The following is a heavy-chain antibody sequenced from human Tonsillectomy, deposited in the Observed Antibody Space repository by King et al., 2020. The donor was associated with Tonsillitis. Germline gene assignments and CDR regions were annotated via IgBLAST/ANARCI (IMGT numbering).Heavy chain of an antibody. CDR1: GYTFTSYY. CDR3: ARIAVAGDPYGMDV. CDR2: INPSGGST. D-gene: IGHD6-19*01. V-gene: IGHV1-46*03. Sequence: QLVQSGAEVKKPGASVKVSCEASGYTFTSYYMHWVRQAPGQGLEWMGMINPSGGSTSYAQRFQGRVTMSRDTSTTIVYMELGSLRSEDTAVYYCARIAVAGDPYGMDVWGQGTTVTVSS. J-gene: IGHJ6*02.